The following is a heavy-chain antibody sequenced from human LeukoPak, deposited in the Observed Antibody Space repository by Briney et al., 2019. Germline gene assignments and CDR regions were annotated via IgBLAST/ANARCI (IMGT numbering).Heavy chain of an antibody. V-gene: IGHV3-33*06. CDR3: AKDIGARECITMDY. CDR1: GFTFSSYG. J-gene: IGHJ4*02. Sequence: PGGSLRLSCAASGFTFSSYGMHWVRQAPGKGLEWVAVIWYDGSNKYYADSVKGRFTISRDNSKNMLYLQMSSLRAEDTAVYYCAKDIGARECITMDYWGQGTLVTVSS. CDR2: IWYDGSNK. D-gene: IGHD3-10*01.